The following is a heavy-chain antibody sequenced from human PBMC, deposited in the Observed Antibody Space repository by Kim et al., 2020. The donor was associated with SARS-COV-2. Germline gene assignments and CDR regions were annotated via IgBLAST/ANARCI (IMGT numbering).Heavy chain of an antibody. V-gene: IGHV3-30*04. Sequence: GGSLRLSCAASGFTFSSYAMHWVRQAPGKGLEWVAVISYDGSNKYYADSVKGRFTISRDNSKNTLYLQMNSLRAEDTAVYYCAREVGIAVAGYDAFDIWG. J-gene: IGHJ3*02. CDR2: ISYDGSNK. CDR1: GFTFSSYA. D-gene: IGHD6-19*01. CDR3: AREVGIAVAGYDAFDI.